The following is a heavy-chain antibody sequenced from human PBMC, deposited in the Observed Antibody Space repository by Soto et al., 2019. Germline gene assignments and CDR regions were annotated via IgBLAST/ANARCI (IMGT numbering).Heavy chain of an antibody. J-gene: IGHJ3*02. CDR3: ARVGTTVAFDI. D-gene: IGHD1-7*01. Sequence: GVSLRLSCGASGFIFRNFAMSWVRQAPGKGLEWVSTISGSGDKTYSADSLKGLFTLSRDNAKNTLHLQMNSLRAEDTAVYYCARVGTTVAFDIWGQGTMVTV. CDR2: ISGSGDKT. V-gene: IGHV3-23*01. CDR1: GFIFRNFA.